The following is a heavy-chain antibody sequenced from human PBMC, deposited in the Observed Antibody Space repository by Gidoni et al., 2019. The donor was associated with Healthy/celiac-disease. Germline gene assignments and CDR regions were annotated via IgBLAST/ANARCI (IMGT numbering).Heavy chain of an antibody. J-gene: IGHJ4*02. CDR2: IYHSGST. V-gene: IGHV4-38-2*02. D-gene: IGHD3-22*01. Sequence: QVQLQESGPGLVKPSETLSLTCGVSGYSISSGYYWGWIRQPPGKGLEWIGSIYHSGSTYYNPSLKSRVTISVDTSKNQFSLKLSSVTAADTAVYYCARDRRRFGMAYYYDDSGDQGIDYWGQGTLVTVSS. CDR3: ARDRRRFGMAYYYDDSGDQGIDY. CDR1: GYSISSGYY.